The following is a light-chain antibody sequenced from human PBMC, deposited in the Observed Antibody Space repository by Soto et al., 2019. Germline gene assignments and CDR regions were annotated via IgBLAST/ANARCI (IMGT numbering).Light chain of an antibody. CDR2: DVT. CDR3: CSYAGSYTYI. J-gene: IGLJ1*01. CDR1: YSDVGTFYF. V-gene: IGLV2-11*01. Sequence: QSVLTQPRSVSGSPGQSVTISGTGSYSDVGTFYFVSWYQQYPGKGPKLIIYDVTERPSGVPDRFSGSKSGNTASLTISGLQAEDEADYYCCSYAGSYTYIFGSGTKVTVL.